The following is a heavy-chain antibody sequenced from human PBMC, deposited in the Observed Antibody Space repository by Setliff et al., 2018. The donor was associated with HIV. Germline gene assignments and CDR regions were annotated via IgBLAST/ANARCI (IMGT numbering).Heavy chain of an antibody. CDR2: IFSDDEK. Sequence: SGPTLVNPTQTLTLTCTFSGFSFTTVGVGVSWIRQPPGKALEWLAHIFSDDEKSYSTSLKSRLTISKDTPKSQVVLIMTNMDPVDTATYYCARYSSGWSPAYYFDYWGQGTLVTVSS. CDR3: ARYSSGWSPAYYFDY. D-gene: IGHD6-19*01. V-gene: IGHV2-26*01. J-gene: IGHJ4*02. CDR1: GFSFTTVGVG.